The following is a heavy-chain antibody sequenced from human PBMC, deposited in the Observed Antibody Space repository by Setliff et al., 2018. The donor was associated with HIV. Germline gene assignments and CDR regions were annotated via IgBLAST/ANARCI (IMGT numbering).Heavy chain of an antibody. V-gene: IGHV1-2*02. CDR1: GYTFSGYY. CDR2: INPNSGGT. J-gene: IGHJ6*03. D-gene: IGHD2-2*01. Sequence: GASVKVSCKASGYTFSGYYMHWVRQAPGQGLEWMGWINPNSGGTNYARKFQGRVTMTRDTSISTAYMELSRLRSDDTAVYYCARGDIIAVPAAIDMDVWGKGTTVTVSS. CDR3: ARGDIIAVPAAIDMDV.